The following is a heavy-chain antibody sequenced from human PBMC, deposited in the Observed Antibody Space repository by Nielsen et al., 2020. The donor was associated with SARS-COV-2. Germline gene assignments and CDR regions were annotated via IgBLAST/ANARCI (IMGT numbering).Heavy chain of an antibody. V-gene: IGHV1-69*13. Sequence: SVKVSCKASGGTFSSYAISWVRQAPGQGLEWMGGIIPIFGTANYAQKFQGRVTITADESTSTAYMELSSLRSEDTAVYYCATHCGDCYPGLDFDYWGQGTLVTVSS. CDR2: IIPIFGTA. J-gene: IGHJ4*02. CDR3: ATHCGDCYPGLDFDY. D-gene: IGHD2-21*02. CDR1: GGTFSSYA.